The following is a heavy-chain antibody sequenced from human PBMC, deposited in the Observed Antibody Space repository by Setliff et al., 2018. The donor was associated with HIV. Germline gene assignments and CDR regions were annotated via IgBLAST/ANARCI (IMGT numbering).Heavy chain of an antibody. D-gene: IGHD4-17*01. CDR3: ARASKYGVRYYFDY. CDR1: GDSVSSDTAA. V-gene: IGHV6-1*01. CDR2: TYYRSKWYN. J-gene: IGHJ4*02. Sequence: SQTLSLTCAISGDSVSSDTAAWNWIRQSPSRGLEWLGRTYYRSKWYNDYAPSVKSRIGINPDTSKNQFSLQLNSVTPDDTAVYFCARASKYGVRYYFDYWGLGTLVTVPQ.